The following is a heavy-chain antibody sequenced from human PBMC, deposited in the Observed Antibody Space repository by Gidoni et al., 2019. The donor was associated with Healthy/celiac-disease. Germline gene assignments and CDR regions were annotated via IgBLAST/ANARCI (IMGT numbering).Heavy chain of an antibody. J-gene: IGHJ4*02. Sequence: EVRLVDPGGGLVQPGGSLSLSGAAPGFAFGNYDMSWVRQAPGKGLEWVSCISGSGGSTYYSDSVKGRFTISRDNSKNMLYLQMNSLSADDTARYYCAKESHYGDYDYWGQGTLVTVS. V-gene: IGHV3-23*04. CDR3: AKESHYGDYDY. D-gene: IGHD4-17*01. CDR1: GFAFGNYD. CDR2: ISGSGGST.